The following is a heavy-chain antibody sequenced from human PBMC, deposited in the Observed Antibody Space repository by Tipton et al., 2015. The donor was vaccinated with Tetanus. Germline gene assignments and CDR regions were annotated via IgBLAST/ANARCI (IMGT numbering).Heavy chain of an antibody. V-gene: IGHV4-30-4*01. J-gene: IGHJ6*02. D-gene: IGHD3-9*01. Sequence: GEALSNGDYYWSWIRQPPGKGLEWIGYTYYSGSTYYNPSLKSRITISVHTSKNQFSLNLSSTTAADTAVYYCARANYYDVLTGSLFYYGLNVWGRGTTVTVSS. CDR3: ARANYYDVLTGSLFYYGLNV. CDR2: TYYSGST. CDR1: GEALSNGDYY.